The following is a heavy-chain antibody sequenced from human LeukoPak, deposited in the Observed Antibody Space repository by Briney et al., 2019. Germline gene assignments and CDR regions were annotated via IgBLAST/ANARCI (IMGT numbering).Heavy chain of an antibody. CDR1: GFTFSNAW. Sequence: GGSLRLSCAASGFTFSNAWMTWVRQAPGKGLEWVGRIKSKTDGGTTDYAAPVKGRFTISRDDSKNTLYLQMNSLKTEDTAVYYRTTETYSSGWSLFDYWGQGTLVTVSS. J-gene: IGHJ4*02. CDR3: TTETYSSGWSLFDY. V-gene: IGHV3-15*01. CDR2: IKSKTDGGTT. D-gene: IGHD6-19*01.